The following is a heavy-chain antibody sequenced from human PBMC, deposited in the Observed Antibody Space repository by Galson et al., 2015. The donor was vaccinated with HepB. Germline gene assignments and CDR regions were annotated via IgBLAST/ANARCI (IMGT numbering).Heavy chain of an antibody. J-gene: IGHJ4*02. CDR3: ARVLGYCSSTSCPSGAHFDY. V-gene: IGHV4-59*01. D-gene: IGHD2-2*01. CDR1: GGSISSYY. CDR2: IYYSGST. Sequence: LSLTCTVSGGSISSYYWSWIRQPPGKGLEWIGYIYYSGSTNYNPSLKSRVTISVDTSKNQFSLKLSSVTAADTAVYYCARVLGYCSSTSCPSGAHFDYWGQGTLVTVSS.